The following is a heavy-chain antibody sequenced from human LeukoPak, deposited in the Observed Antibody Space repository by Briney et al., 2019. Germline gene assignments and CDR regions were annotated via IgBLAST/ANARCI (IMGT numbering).Heavy chain of an antibody. CDR3: ARGRKGEDTAVGY. CDR1: GYTFTGYY. D-gene: IGHD5-18*01. J-gene: IGHJ4*02. V-gene: IGHV1-2*02. Sequence: ASVKVSCKASGYTFTGYYMHWVRQAPGQGLEWMGWINPNGGGTNYAQKFQGRVTMTRDTSISTAYMELSRLRSDDTAVYYCARGRKGEDTAVGYWGQGTLVTVSS. CDR2: INPNGGGT.